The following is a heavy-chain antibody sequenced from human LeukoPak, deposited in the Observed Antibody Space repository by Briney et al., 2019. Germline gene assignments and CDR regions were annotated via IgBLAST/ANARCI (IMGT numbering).Heavy chain of an antibody. D-gene: IGHD5-18*01. CDR3: ARGPLTSYSYGLRTPGAEYFQH. Sequence: PGGSLRLSCTASGFNFIGSAVHWVRQASGKGLEWVSSISSSSSYIYYADSVKGRFTISRDNAKNSLYLQMNSLRAEDTAVYYCARGPLTSYSYGLRTPGAEYFQHWGQGTLVTVSS. CDR2: ISSSSSYI. CDR1: GFNFIGSA. J-gene: IGHJ1*01. V-gene: IGHV3-21*01.